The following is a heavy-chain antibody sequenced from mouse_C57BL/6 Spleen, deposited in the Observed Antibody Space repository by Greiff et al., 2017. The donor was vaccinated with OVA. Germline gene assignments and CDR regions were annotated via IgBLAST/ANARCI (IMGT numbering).Heavy chain of an antibody. J-gene: IGHJ2*01. CDR1: GFTFSSYA. Sequence: EVMLVESGGGLVKPGVSLKLSCAASGFTFSSYAMSWVRQTPEKRLEWVATISDGGSYTYYPANVKGRFTISRDNAKNNLYLQMSHLKSEDTAMYYCARDSSGYSYYFDYWGQGTTLTVSS. V-gene: IGHV5-4*01. CDR2: ISDGGSYT. CDR3: ARDSSGYSYYFDY. D-gene: IGHD3-2*02.